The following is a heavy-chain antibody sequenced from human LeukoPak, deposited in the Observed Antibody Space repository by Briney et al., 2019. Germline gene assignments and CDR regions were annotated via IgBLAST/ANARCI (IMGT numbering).Heavy chain of an antibody. CDR3: ARAPEYGLYYFGC. CDR2: IYYSGST. D-gene: IGHD1-14*01. CDR1: GGSISSGSYY. V-gene: IGHV4-39*07. Sequence: PSETLSLTCTVSGGSISSGSYYWGWIRQPPGKGLEWIGSIYYSGSTYYNPSLKSRVTISVDTSKNQFSLKLSSVTAADTAVYYCARAPEYGLYYFGCWGQGTLVTVSS. J-gene: IGHJ4*02.